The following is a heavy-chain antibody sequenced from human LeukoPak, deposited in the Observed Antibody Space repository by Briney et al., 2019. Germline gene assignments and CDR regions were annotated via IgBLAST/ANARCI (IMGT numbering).Heavy chain of an antibody. V-gene: IGHV4-59*01. J-gene: IGHJ4*02. CDR1: GGSIRSYY. CDR2: MYYIGST. CDR3: ARAGLRFLDWSYFDY. D-gene: IGHD3-3*01. Sequence: SETLSLTCTVSGGSIRSYYWIGMRQAAGKGRDWVGCMYYIGSTNYNPSLNIRVTISVDTSKNQSALKLSSVTAADTAVYYCARAGLRFLDWSYFDYWGQGTLVPVSS.